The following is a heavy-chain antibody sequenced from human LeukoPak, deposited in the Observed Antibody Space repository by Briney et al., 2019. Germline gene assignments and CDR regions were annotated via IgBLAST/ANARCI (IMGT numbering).Heavy chain of an antibody. CDR1: GGSINNNY. V-gene: IGHV4-4*09. D-gene: IGHD1-26*01. Sequence: SETLSLTCTVSGGSINNNYWSWIRQPPGKGLEWVGYIYTRGSTNYNPSLESRVTISVDMSKNQFSLKLSSVTAADTAVYYCARLMAGIVGALFHIWGQGTMVTVSS. J-gene: IGHJ3*02. CDR2: IYTRGST. CDR3: ARLMAGIVGALFHI.